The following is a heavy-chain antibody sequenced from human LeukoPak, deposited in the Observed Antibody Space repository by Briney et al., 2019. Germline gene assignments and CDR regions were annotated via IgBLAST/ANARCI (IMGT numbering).Heavy chain of an antibody. V-gene: IGHV4-61*02. J-gene: IGHJ6*03. CDR1: GGSISSGSYY. Sequence: SRTLSLTCTVAGGSISSGSYYWSWIRQPAGKGLEWIGRIYTSGSTNYNPSLKSRVTISVDTSKNQFSLKLSAVTAADTAVYYCARTPYYYYYYMYVWVKGTTVTVSS. CDR2: IYTSGST. CDR3: ARTPYYYYYYMYV.